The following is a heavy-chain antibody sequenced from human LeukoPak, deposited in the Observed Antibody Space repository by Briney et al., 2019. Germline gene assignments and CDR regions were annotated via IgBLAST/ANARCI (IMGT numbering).Heavy chain of an antibody. CDR3: ARRAGDYSHPYDY. CDR1: GFTISGNS. D-gene: IGHD3-22*01. V-gene: IGHV3-53*01. J-gene: IGHJ4*02. CDR2: IYSGGNT. Sequence: GGSLRLSCTVSGFTISGNSMSWVRQAPGKGLEWVSFIYSGGNTHYSDSVKGRFTISRDNSKNTLYLQMNSLRAEDTAVYYCARRAGDYSHPYDYWGQGTLVTVSS.